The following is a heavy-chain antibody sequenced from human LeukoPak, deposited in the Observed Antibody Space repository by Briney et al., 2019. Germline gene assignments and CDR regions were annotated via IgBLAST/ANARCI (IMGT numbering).Heavy chain of an antibody. D-gene: IGHD2-15*01. CDR3: AKDIGYLKYCSGGSCWPY. CDR2: ISWNSGSI. Sequence: PGGSLRLSCAASGFTFDDYAMHWVRQAPGKGLEWVSGISWNSGSIGYADSVKGRSTISRDNAKNSLYLQMNSLRAEDTALYYCAKDIGYLKYCSGGSCWPYWGQGALVTVSS. V-gene: IGHV3-9*01. CDR1: GFTFDDYA. J-gene: IGHJ4*02.